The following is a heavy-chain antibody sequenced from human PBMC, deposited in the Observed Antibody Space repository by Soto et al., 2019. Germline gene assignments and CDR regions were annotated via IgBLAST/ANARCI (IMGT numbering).Heavy chain of an antibody. J-gene: IGHJ5*02. D-gene: IGHD3-10*01. CDR3: ARDPEGSWFDP. CDR1: GFTVSSNY. CDR2: IYSGGST. V-gene: IGHV3-66*01. Sequence: GGSLRLSCAASGFTVSSNYMSWVRQAPGKGLEWVSVIYSGGSTYYADSVKGRFTISRDNSKNTLYLQMNSLRAEDTAVYYCARDPEGSWFDPWGQGTLVTVSS.